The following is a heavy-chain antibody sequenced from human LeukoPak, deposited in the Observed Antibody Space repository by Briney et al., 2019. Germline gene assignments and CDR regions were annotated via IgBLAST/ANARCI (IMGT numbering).Heavy chain of an antibody. V-gene: IGHV4-38-2*02. D-gene: IGHD2-2*01. Sequence: PSETLSLTCTVSGYSISSGYYWGWIRQPPGKGLEWIGSIYHSGSTYYNPSLKSRVTISVDTSKNQFSLKLSSVTAADTAVYYCARDAPTYCSSTSCRNAFDIWGQGTMVTVSS. CDR3: ARDAPTYCSSTSCRNAFDI. CDR1: GYSISSGYY. CDR2: IYHSGST. J-gene: IGHJ3*02.